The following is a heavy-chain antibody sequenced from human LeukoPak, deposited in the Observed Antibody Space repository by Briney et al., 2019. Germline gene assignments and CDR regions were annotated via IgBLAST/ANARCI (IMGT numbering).Heavy chain of an antibody. J-gene: IGHJ3*02. Sequence: PGRSLRLSCAASGITLSSYDMHWVRQAPGKALEWMAVISYDGSNKDYADSVKGRFTISRDNSKNTLDLQMNSVRAEDTAVYYCAKDRGVWAFDIWGQGTMVTVSS. CDR2: ISYDGSNK. V-gene: IGHV3-30-3*01. CDR3: AKDRGVWAFDI. CDR1: GITLSSYD. D-gene: IGHD3-10*01.